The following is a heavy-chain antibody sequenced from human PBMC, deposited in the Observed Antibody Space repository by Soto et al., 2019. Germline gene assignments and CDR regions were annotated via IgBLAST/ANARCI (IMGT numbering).Heavy chain of an antibody. CDR2: ISGSGGST. CDR3: AKLWFGELESFDY. Sequence: EVQLLESGGGLVQPGGSLRLSCAASGFTFSSYAMSWVRQAPGKGLEWVSAISGSGGSTYYADSVKGRFTISRDNSKNMLYLQMNSLRAEDTAVYYWAKLWFGELESFDYWGQGTLVTVSS. CDR1: GFTFSSYA. J-gene: IGHJ4*02. V-gene: IGHV3-23*01. D-gene: IGHD3-10*01.